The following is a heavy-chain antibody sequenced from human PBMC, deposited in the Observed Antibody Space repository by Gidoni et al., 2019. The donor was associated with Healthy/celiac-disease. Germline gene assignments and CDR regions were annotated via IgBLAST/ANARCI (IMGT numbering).Heavy chain of an antibody. Sequence: QVQLQESGPGLVKPSQTLSLTCTVSGGSISSGSYYWSWIRQPAGKGLEWIGRIYTSGSTNYNPSLKSRVTISVDTSKNQFSLKLSSATAADTAVYYCASGLTGYSPPYYYYGMDVWGQGTTVTVSS. J-gene: IGHJ6*02. V-gene: IGHV4-61*02. CDR3: ASGLTGYSPPYYYYGMDV. CDR1: GGSISSGSYY. D-gene: IGHD3-9*01. CDR2: IYTSGST.